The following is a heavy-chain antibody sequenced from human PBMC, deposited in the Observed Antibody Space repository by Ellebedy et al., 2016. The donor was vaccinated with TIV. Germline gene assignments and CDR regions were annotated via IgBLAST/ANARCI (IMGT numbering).Heavy chain of an antibody. V-gene: IGHV3-11*06. D-gene: IGHD3-10*01. J-gene: IGHJ3*02. CDR3: ATEGVTLVRGEQDPFDI. CDR1: GFIFSDHY. CDR2: INNSGSFT. Sequence: GESLKISCAASGFIFSDHYMNWIRQAPGKGLEWVSRINNSGSFTNYADSVKGRFSISRDNAKNSLYLQMSSLRVEDTAVYYCATEGVTLVRGEQDPFDIWGQGTMVTVSS.